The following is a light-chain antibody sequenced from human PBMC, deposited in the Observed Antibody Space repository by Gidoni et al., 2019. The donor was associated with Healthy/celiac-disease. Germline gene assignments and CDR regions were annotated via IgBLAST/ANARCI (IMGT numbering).Light chain of an antibody. V-gene: IGKV3-20*01. CDR3: QQYGSSPFT. CDR1: QSVSSSY. Sequence: ELVLTQSPGTLSLSPGDRATLSCRASQSVSSSYLAWYQQKPGQAPRLLIYGASSRATGIPDRFSGSGSGTDFTLTISRLEPEDFAVYYCQQYGSSPFTFXPXTKVDIK. CDR2: GAS. J-gene: IGKJ3*01.